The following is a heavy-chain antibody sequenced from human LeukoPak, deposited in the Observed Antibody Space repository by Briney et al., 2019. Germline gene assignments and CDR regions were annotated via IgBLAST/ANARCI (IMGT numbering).Heavy chain of an antibody. D-gene: IGHD6-19*01. CDR2: IYPGDSDT. CDR1: GYSFTSYW. CDR3: ARHLRQWLVSDAFDI. V-gene: IGHV5-51*01. J-gene: IGHJ3*02. Sequence: GESLKISCKGSGYSFTSYWIGWVRQMPGKGLEWMGIIYPGDSDTRYSPSFQGQVTISADKSISTAYLQWSSLKASDTAMYYCARHLRQWLVSDAFDIWGQGTMVTVSS.